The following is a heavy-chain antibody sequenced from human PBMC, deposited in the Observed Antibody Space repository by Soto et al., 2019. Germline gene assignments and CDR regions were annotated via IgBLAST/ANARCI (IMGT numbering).Heavy chain of an antibody. Sequence: GGSLRLSCAASGFTFSSYAMSWVRQAPGKGLEWVSAISGSGGSTYYADSVKGRFTISRDNSKNTLYLQMNSLRAEDTAVYYCAKSVVTYQLTMGYYFDYWGQGTLVTVSS. V-gene: IGHV3-23*01. CDR3: AKSVVTYQLTMGYYFDY. J-gene: IGHJ4*02. D-gene: IGHD2-2*01. CDR2: ISGSGGST. CDR1: GFTFSSYA.